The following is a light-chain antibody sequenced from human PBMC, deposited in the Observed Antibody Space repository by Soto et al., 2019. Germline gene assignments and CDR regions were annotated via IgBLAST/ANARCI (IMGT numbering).Light chain of an antibody. CDR1: QSVSNNY. Sequence: IVLTRSPRTLSXXXWXXXTLXXXASQSVSNNYLAWYQQKPGQAPRLLIYGASNRATGIPDRFSGSGSATDFSLIISRLEPEDSAVYYCQHFGYPQWTFGRGTKVDIK. CDR2: GAS. CDR3: QHFGYPQWT. V-gene: IGKV3-20*01. J-gene: IGKJ1*01.